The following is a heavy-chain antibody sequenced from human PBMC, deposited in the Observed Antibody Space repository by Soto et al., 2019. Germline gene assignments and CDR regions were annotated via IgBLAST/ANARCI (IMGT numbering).Heavy chain of an antibody. V-gene: IGHV1-69*06. CDR2: TIPVFNTA. D-gene: IGHD3-10*01. CDR1: GGTLSDHG. J-gene: IGHJ3*02. CDR3: ARGVYGSGNYYTGPSAFDI. Sequence: QVQLEQYGAEVKKPGSSVKISCKASGGTLSDHGVSWLRQAPGQGLEWVGGTIPVFNTAKYAPKFQGRVTIAADNSTNIAYMELGSLRSDDTAFYYCARGVYGSGNYYTGPSAFDIWGQGTLVIVSS.